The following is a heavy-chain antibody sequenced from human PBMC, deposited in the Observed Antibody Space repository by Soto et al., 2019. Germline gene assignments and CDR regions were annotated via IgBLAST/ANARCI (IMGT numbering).Heavy chain of an antibody. CDR3: ARGGGAYDPFEY. J-gene: IGHJ4*02. D-gene: IGHD5-12*01. CDR2: IYYSGST. CDR1: GGSISSYY. V-gene: IGHV4-59*01. Sequence: SETLSLTCTVSGGSISSYYWSWIRQPPGKGLEWIGYIYYSGSTNYNPSLKSRVTISVDMSKDQFSLKLSSVTAADTAVYYCARGGGAYDPFEYWGQGTLVTVSS.